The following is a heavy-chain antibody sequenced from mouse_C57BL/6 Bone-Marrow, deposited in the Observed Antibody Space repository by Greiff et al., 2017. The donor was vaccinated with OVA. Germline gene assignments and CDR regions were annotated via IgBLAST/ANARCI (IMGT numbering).Heavy chain of an antibody. D-gene: IGHD2-4*01. Sequence: EVKLQESGPGLVKPSQSLSLTCSVTGYSITSGYYWNWIRQFPGNQLEWMGYISYDGSNNYNPSLKNRISITRDTSKNQFFLKLNSVTTEDTATYYCADYDYAMDYWGQGTSVTVSS. CDR2: ISYDGSN. CDR1: GYSITSGYY. V-gene: IGHV3-6*01. J-gene: IGHJ4*01. CDR3: ADYDYAMDY.